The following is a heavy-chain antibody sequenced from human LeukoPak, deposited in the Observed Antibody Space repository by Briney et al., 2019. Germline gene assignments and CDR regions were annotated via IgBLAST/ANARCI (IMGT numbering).Heavy chain of an antibody. CDR3: ARDQGLVTGHSSSWKSYYYYGMDV. CDR1: GGSFSGYY. J-gene: IGHJ6*02. D-gene: IGHD6-13*01. V-gene: IGHV4-34*01. Sequence: SETLSLTCAVYGGSFSGYYWSWIRQPPGKGLEWIGEINHSGSTNYNPSLKSRVTISVDTSKNQFSLKLSSVTAADTAVYYCARDQGLVTGHSSSWKSYYYYGMDVWGQGTTVTVSS. CDR2: INHSGST.